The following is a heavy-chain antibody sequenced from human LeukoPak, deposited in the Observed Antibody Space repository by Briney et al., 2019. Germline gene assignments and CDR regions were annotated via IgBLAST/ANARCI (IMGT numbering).Heavy chain of an antibody. CDR2: INHSGST. CDR3: ARGVGWYYYYYMDV. Sequence: SETLSLTCAVYGGSFSGYYWSWIRQPPGEGLEWIGEINHSGSTNYNPSLKSRVTISVDTSKNQFSLKLSSVTAADTAVYYCARGVGWYYYYYMDVWGKGTTVTVSS. CDR1: GGSFSGYY. D-gene: IGHD6-19*01. J-gene: IGHJ6*03. V-gene: IGHV4-34*01.